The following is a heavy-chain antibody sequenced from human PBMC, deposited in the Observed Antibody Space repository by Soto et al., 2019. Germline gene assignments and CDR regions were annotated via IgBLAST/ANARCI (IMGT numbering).Heavy chain of an antibody. J-gene: IGHJ4*02. CDR2: INYSGTT. CDR3: APLVHAFSNYFDY. V-gene: IGHV4-39*01. Sequence: QLQVQESGPGLVKPSDTLSLTCSVSGGSISSSGYYWVWIRQPPGKGLEWIGSINYSGTTYYTSSVKSRLTMSVDTSMTQFSLKLTSVTAADTAVYYCAPLVHAFSNYFDYWGQGILVTVSS. D-gene: IGHD2-8*02. CDR1: GGSISSSGYY.